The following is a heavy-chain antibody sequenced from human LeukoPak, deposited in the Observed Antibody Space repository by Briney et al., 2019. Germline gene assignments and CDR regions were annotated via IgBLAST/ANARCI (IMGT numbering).Heavy chain of an antibody. CDR3: ARDLFWAFDI. CDR2: ISGSGGSTI. J-gene: IGHJ3*02. V-gene: IGHV3-48*03. Sequence: GGSLRLSCAASGFTFSSYAMNWVRQAPGKGLEWVSTISGSGGSTIYYADSVKGRFTVSRDNAKNSLYLQMNSLRAEDTAVYYCARDLFWAFDIWGQGTMVTVSS. CDR1: GFTFSSYA.